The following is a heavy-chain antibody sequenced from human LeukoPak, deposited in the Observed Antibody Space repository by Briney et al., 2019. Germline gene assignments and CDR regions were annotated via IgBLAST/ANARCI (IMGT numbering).Heavy chain of an antibody. D-gene: IGHD4-17*01. CDR3: ATARTLRVTTSFDY. CDR2: ISGSGGST. Sequence: GGSLRLSCEVSGFTFSSYALNWVRQAPGKGLERVSGISGSGGSTYYADSVKGRFTISRENSKNTLYLHMSSLRAEDTAVYYCATARTLRVTTSFDYWGQGTLVTVSS. CDR1: GFTFSSYA. V-gene: IGHV3-23*01. J-gene: IGHJ4*02.